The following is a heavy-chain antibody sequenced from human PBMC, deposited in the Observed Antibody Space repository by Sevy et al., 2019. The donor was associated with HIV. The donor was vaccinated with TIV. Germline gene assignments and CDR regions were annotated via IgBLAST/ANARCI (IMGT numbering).Heavy chain of an antibody. CDR3: ARHAMITVTTAHFDY. V-gene: IGHV4-39*01. Sequence: SETLSLRCTVSGDSITSRIDSWSWVRQPPGKRLEWIGTINYNRRTYYDPSLRRRFTMSVDTSKNKFSLRLNSVTAADTAVYYCARHAMITVTTAHFDYWGQGTLVTVSS. CDR1: GDSITSRIDS. D-gene: IGHD4-17*01. CDR2: INYNRRT. J-gene: IGHJ4*02.